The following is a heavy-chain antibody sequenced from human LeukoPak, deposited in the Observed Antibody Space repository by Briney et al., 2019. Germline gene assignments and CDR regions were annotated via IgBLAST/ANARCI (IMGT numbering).Heavy chain of an antibody. CDR3: AREGPAASASMLFYYFMDV. D-gene: IGHD2-2*01. CDR2: MYTSGAT. Sequence: NPSETLSLTCTVSGDYISNYYWSWIRQPAGKGLGWIGRMYTSGATHYNPSLKSRATMSVDTSKNHLSLTLSSVTAADRAVYYCAREGPAASASMLFYYFMDVWGKGTTVTVSS. J-gene: IGHJ6*03. V-gene: IGHV4-4*07. CDR1: GDYISNYY.